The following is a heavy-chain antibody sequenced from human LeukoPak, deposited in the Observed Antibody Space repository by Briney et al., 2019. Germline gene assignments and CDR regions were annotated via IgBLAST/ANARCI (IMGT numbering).Heavy chain of an antibody. CDR2: ISSSGSTI. CDR3: ARDRGLVIL. V-gene: IGHV3-11*01. CDR1: GFTFRDYY. D-gene: IGHD3-10*01. Sequence: GGSLRLSCAASGFTFRDYYMRWMRQAPGKGREGVSYISSSGSTIYYTDAVKGRLTNPKDHAKHCLHLEMNSLRAEDTAVYYCARDRGLVILWGQGTLVTVSS. J-gene: IGHJ4*02.